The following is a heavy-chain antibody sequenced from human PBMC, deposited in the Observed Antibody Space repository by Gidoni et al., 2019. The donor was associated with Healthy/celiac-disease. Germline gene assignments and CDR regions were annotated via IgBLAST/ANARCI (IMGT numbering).Heavy chain of an antibody. D-gene: IGHD2-8*01. J-gene: IGHJ4*02. CDR3: ARDLMTNERLKGDY. Sequence: QVQLVPSGAEVKKTGASVKVSCQPSGYTLTGNYMHWVRQAPGQGLEWMGWINPNSGGTNYAQKFQGRVTMTRDTSISTAYMELSRLRSDDTAVYYCARDLMTNERLKGDYWGQGTLVTVSS. V-gene: IGHV1-2*02. CDR2: INPNSGGT. CDR1: GYTLTGNY.